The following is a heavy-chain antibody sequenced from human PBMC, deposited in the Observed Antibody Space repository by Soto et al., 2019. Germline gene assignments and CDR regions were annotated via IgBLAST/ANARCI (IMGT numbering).Heavy chain of an antibody. CDR1: GFTFSSYA. Sequence: PGGSLRLSCAASGFTFSSYAMSWVRQAPGKGLEWVSAISGSGGSTYYADSVKGRFTISRDNSKNTLYLQMNSLRAEDTAVYYCAKTVLGRYRKTKITVSDYWGQGTLVTVSS. V-gene: IGHV3-23*01. CDR3: AKTVLGRYRKTKITVSDY. J-gene: IGHJ4*02. CDR2: ISGSGGST. D-gene: IGHD1-20*01.